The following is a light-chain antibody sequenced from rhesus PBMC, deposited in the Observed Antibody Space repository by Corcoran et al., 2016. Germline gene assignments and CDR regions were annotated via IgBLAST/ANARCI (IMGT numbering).Light chain of an antibody. CDR1: QAISSY. CDR2: YAN. Sequence: DIQMSQSPSSLSASVGDRVTITCRASQAISSYLNWYQQKPGKAPKLLIYYANSLASGVPSRFSGSGSGTDFTLTIGSLLPEDFATYYCQQGNSNPLTFGGGTKVELK. J-gene: IGKJ4*01. V-gene: IGKV1-32*02. CDR3: QQGNSNPLT.